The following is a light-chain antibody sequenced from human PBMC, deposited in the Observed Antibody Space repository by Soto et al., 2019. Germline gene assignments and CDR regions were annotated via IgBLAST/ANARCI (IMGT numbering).Light chain of an antibody. J-gene: IGLJ3*02. Sequence: QSALTQPASVSGSPGQSITIPCTGTSSDVGGYNYVSWYQQHPGKAPKLMIYDVSNRPSGVSDRFSGSKSGYTASLTISGLQAEDEADYYCSSYTRTSTLVFGGGTKLTVL. V-gene: IGLV2-14*01. CDR3: SSYTRTSTLV. CDR1: SSDVGGYNY. CDR2: DVS.